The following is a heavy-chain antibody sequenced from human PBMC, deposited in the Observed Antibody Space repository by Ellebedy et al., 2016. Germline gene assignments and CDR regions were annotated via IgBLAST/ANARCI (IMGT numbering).Heavy chain of an antibody. CDR3: AKDSGQYLVGWFKP. Sequence: GGSLRLXXAASGFTFSSYWMHWVRQAPGKGLVWVSRINSDGSSTSYADSVKGRFTISRDNAKNSLYLQLNSLRAEDTALYYCAKDSGQYLVGWFKPWGQGTLVTVSS. CDR1: GFTFSSYW. D-gene: IGHD3-10*01. V-gene: IGHV3-74*01. CDR2: INSDGSST. J-gene: IGHJ5*02.